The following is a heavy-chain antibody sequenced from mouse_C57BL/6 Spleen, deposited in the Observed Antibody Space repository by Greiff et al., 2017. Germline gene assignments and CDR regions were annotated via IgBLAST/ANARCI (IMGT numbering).Heavy chain of an antibody. CDR2: IYPGDGDT. CDR3: ARGDDYDGSFYYAMDY. Sequence: QVQLQQSGAELVKPGASVKISCKASGYAFSSYWMNWVKQRPGKGLEWIGQIYPGDGDTNYNGKVKGKAPLTADKSSSTAYMQLSSLTSEDSAVYFCARGDDYDGSFYYAMDYWGQGTSVTVSS. CDR1: GYAFSSYW. D-gene: IGHD2-4*01. J-gene: IGHJ4*01. V-gene: IGHV1-80*01.